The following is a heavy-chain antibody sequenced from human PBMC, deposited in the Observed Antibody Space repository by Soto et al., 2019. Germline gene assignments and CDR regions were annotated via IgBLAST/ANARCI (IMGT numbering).Heavy chain of an antibody. V-gene: IGHV1-18*01. J-gene: IGHJ1*01. CDR3: ARVRTTTATVLYFQH. CDR1: GYTFTSYG. CDR2: ISAYNGNT. D-gene: IGHD4-17*01. Sequence: GASVKVSCKASGYTFTSYGISWVRQAPGQGLEWMGWISAYNGNTNYAQKLQGRVTMTTDTSTSTAYMELRSLRSDDTAVYYCARVRTTTATVLYFQHSGQGTLITVSS.